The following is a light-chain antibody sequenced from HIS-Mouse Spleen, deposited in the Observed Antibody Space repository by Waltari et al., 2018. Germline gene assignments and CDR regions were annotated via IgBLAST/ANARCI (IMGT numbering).Light chain of an antibody. V-gene: IGKV1-8*01. Sequence: AIRMTQSPSSFSASTGDRVTITCRASQGISSYLAWYQQKPGKAPKLLIYAASSLQSGVPSRLSGSGSGTDFTLTISCLQSEDFATEYCQQYSSYPLMYTSGQGTKLEIK. J-gene: IGKJ2*01. CDR1: QGISSY. CDR2: AAS. CDR3: QQYSSYPLMYT.